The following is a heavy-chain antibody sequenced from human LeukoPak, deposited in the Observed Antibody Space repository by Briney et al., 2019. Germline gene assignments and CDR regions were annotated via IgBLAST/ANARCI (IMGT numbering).Heavy chain of an antibody. CDR1: GFTFSSYA. V-gene: IGHV3-30*04. Sequence: PGRSLRLSCAASGFTFSSYAMHWVRQAPGKGLEWVAVISYDGSNKYYADSVKGRFTISRDNSKNTLYLQMNSLRAEDTAVYYCARDFPLRYFDWFFIYWGQGTLVTVSS. CDR3: ARDFPLRYFDWFFIY. D-gene: IGHD3-9*01. J-gene: IGHJ4*02. CDR2: ISYDGSNK.